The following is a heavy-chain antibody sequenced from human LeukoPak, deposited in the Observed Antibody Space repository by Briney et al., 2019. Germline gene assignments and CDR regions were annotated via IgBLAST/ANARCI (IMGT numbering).Heavy chain of an antibody. CDR2: IYYSGST. CDR3: ARDRRFEGWPLDY. D-gene: IGHD3-16*01. CDR1: GGSISSYY. Sequence: SETLSLTCTVSGGSISSYYWSWIRQPPGKGLEWIGYIYYSGSTNYNPSLKSRVTISVDTSKNQFFLKLSSVTAADTAVYYCARDRRFEGWPLDYWGQGTLVTVSS. J-gene: IGHJ4*02. V-gene: IGHV4-59*01.